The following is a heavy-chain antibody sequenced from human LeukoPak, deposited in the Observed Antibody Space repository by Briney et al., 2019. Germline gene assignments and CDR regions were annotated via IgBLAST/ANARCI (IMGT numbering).Heavy chain of an antibody. J-gene: IGHJ4*02. CDR2: ISYDGSNK. V-gene: IGHV3-30*04. CDR3: AREISVLLWFGEPRGYFDY. CDR1: GFTFSSYA. D-gene: IGHD3-10*01. Sequence: GGSLRLSCAASGFTFSSYAMHWVRQAPGKGLEWVAVISYDGSNKYYADSVKGRFTISRDNSKNTLYLQMNSLRAEDTAVYYCAREISVLLWFGEPRGYFDYWGQGTLVTVSS.